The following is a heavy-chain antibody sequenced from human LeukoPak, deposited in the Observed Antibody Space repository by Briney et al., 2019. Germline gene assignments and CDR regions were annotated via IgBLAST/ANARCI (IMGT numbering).Heavy chain of an antibody. Sequence: SETLSLTCAVYGGSFSGYYWSWIRQPPGKGLEWIGEINHSGSTNYNPSLKSRVTISVDTSKNQFSLKLSSVTAADTAVYYCARRRIAAVGHNWFDPWGQGTLVTVSS. D-gene: IGHD6-13*01. CDR1: GGSFSGYY. V-gene: IGHV4-34*01. J-gene: IGHJ5*02. CDR3: ARRRIAAVGHNWFDP. CDR2: INHSGST.